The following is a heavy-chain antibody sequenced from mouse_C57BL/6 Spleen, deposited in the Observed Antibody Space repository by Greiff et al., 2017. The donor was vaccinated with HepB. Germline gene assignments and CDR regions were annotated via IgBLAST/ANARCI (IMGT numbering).Heavy chain of an antibody. Sequence: QVQLQQPGAELVKPGASVKLSCKASGYTFTSYWMHWVKQRPGQGLEWIGMIHPNSGSTNYNEKFKSKATLTVDKSSSTAYMELSSLTSEDSAVYYCARNARRRWDDYAMDYWGQGTSVTVSS. D-gene: IGHD3-1*01. CDR1: GYTFTSYW. V-gene: IGHV1-64*01. CDR2: IHPNSGST. CDR3: ARNARRRWDDYAMDY. J-gene: IGHJ4*01.